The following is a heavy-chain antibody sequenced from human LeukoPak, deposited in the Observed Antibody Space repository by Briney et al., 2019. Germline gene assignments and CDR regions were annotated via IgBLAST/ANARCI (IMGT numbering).Heavy chain of an antibody. CDR3: ARDDPRGYCSGSSCYLSYYYGMDV. CDR1: GFTFNRFG. CDR2: IWYDGSNK. V-gene: IGHV3-33*01. D-gene: IGHD2-15*01. Sequence: PGRSLRLSCATSGFTFNRFGMHWVRQAPGKGLEWVAVIWYDGSNKDYADSVKGRFTISRDNAKNSVYLQMDSLADEDTAVYFCARDDPRGYCSGSSCYLSYYYGMDVWGQGTTVTVSS. J-gene: IGHJ6*02.